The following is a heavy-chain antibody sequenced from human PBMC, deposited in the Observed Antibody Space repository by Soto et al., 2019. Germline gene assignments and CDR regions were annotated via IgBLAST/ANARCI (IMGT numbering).Heavy chain of an antibody. J-gene: IGHJ6*02. D-gene: IGHD2-2*01. Sequence: GGSLRLSCTASGFTFSTYALSRVRQAPGKGLEWVSTISNSGGSTYYADSVKGRFTISRDNSKNTLYLQMNSLRAEDTAVYYCANLGIWGPAAMLRGYYYGRAVGVQGTTVTVSS. CDR3: ANLGIWGPAAMLRGYYYGRAV. CDR1: GFTFSTYA. V-gene: IGHV3-23*01. CDR2: ISNSGGST.